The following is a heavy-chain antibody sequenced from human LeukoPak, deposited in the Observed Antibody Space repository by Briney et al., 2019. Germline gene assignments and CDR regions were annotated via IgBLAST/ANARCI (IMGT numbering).Heavy chain of an antibody. CDR1: GYSFSSYW. D-gene: IGHD6-25*01. CDR2: IYPGDSET. CDR3: ARRIAAWGAFDI. Sequence: GESLKISCKGSGYSFSSYWIGWVRQMPGEDLEWMGVIYPGDSETRQSPSFQGQVTISADKSISTAYLQWSSLKASDTAMYYCARRIAAWGAFDIGGQGTMVTVSS. V-gene: IGHV5-51*01. J-gene: IGHJ3*02.